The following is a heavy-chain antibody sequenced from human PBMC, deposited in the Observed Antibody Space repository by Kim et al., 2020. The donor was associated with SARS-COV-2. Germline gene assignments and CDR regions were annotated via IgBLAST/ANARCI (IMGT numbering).Heavy chain of an antibody. V-gene: IGHV3-30*04. Sequence: GGSLRLSCAASGFTFSSYAMHWVRQAPGKGLEWVAVISYDGSNKYYTDSVKGRFTISRDNSKNTLYLQMNSLRAEDTAVYYCARGPVSTYYDILTGYSRGYYFDYWGQGTLVIVSS. D-gene: IGHD3-9*01. CDR3: ARGPVSTYYDILTGYSRGYYFDY. CDR1: GFTFSSYA. J-gene: IGHJ4*02. CDR2: ISYDGSNK.